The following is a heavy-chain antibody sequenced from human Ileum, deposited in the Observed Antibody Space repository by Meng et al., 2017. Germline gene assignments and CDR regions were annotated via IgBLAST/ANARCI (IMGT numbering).Heavy chain of an antibody. V-gene: IGHV3-74*01. Sequence: EVGPGETWGGSVQPGGSLGLSCAACGLPFSNYWMHWVRQAPGKGLVWVSRINGDGTITSYADSVKGRFTISRDNAKNTLYLQMNSLRAEDTAVYHCASGTLPWNWCQGTLVTVSS. CDR1: GLPFSNYW. D-gene: IGHD1-26*01. CDR2: INGDGTIT. CDR3: ASGTLPWN. J-gene: IGHJ4*02.